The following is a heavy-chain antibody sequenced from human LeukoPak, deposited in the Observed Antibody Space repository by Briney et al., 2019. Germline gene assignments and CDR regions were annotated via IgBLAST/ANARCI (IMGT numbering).Heavy chain of an antibody. CDR1: GFTFDDYA. D-gene: IGHD2-2*01. CDR3: AKDLGSSPQNYFDY. V-gene: IGHV3-9*01. Sequence: GGSLRLSCAASGFTFDDYAMHWVRQAPGKGLEWVSGISWNSGSIGYADSVKGRFTISRHNAKNSLYLQMNSLRAEDTALYYCAKDLGSSPQNYFDYWGQGTLVTVSS. CDR2: ISWNSGSI. J-gene: IGHJ4*02.